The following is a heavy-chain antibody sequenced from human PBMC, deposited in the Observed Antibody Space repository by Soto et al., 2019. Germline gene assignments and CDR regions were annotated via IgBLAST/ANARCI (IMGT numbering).Heavy chain of an antibody. CDR3: ARDSSGDFWSGYYTPLYYYGMDV. Sequence: ASVKVSCKASGYTFTSYGISWVRQAPGQGLEWMGWISAYNGNTNYAQKLQGRVTMTTDTSTSTAYMELRSLRSDDTAVYYCARDSSGDFWSGYYTPLYYYGMDVWGQGTTVTVSS. V-gene: IGHV1-18*01. D-gene: IGHD3-3*01. CDR1: GYTFTSYG. CDR2: ISAYNGNT. J-gene: IGHJ6*02.